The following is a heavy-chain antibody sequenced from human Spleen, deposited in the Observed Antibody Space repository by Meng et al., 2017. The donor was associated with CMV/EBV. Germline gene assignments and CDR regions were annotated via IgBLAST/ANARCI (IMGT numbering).Heavy chain of an antibody. V-gene: IGHV5-51*01. CDR3: ARQGLDFYNWFDP. D-gene: IGHD3-3*01. CDR2: IYPGDSDT. J-gene: IGHJ5*02. Sequence: GGSLRLSCKGSGYSFTSYWISWVRQMPGKGLEWMGIIYPGDSDTRYSPSFQGQVTISADKSISTAYLQWSSLKASDTAMYYCARQGLDFYNWFDPWGQGTLVTVSS. CDR1: GYSFTSYW.